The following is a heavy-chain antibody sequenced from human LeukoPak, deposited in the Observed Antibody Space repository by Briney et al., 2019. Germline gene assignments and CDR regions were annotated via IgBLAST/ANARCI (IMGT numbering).Heavy chain of an antibody. CDR2: IVVGSGNT. CDR3: AAGAYYYDSSGHLGKNAFDI. V-gene: IGHV1-58*02. J-gene: IGHJ3*02. CDR1: GFTFTSSA. Sequence: SVKVSCEASGFTFTSSAMQWVRQARGQRLEWIGWIVVGSGNTNYAQKFQERVTITRDMSTSTAYMELSSLRSEDTAVYYCAAGAYYYDSSGHLGKNAFDIWGQGTMVTVSS. D-gene: IGHD3-22*01.